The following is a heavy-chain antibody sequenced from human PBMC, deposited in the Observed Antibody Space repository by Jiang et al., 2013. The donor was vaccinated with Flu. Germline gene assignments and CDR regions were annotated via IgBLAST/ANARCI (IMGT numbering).Heavy chain of an antibody. CDR2: TYYRSKWYN. CDR3: ARGKYYYGSGSSEEQPTRGVYYYYGMDV. D-gene: IGHD3-10*01. Sequence: QTLSLTCAISGDSVSSNSAAWNWIRQSPSRGLEWLGRTYYRSKWYNDYAVSVKSRITINPDTSKNQFSLQLNSVTPEDTAVYYCARGKYYYGSGSSEEQPTRGVYYYYGMDVWGQGTTVTVSS. V-gene: IGHV6-1*01. CDR1: GDSVSSNSAA. J-gene: IGHJ6*02.